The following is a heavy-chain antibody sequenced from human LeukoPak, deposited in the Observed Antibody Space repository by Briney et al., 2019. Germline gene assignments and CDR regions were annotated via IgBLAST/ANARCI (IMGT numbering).Heavy chain of an antibody. Sequence: GGSLRLSCTVSGFTFGDYAMSWFRQAPGKGLEWISFIRSKAYGGTTDYAASVKGRFTISRDDSKSIAYLQMNSLKTEDTAVYYCTREYSGLFDYWGQGTLVTVSS. D-gene: IGHD5-12*01. CDR3: TREYSGLFDY. CDR2: IRSKAYGGTT. CDR1: GFTFGDYA. V-gene: IGHV3-49*03. J-gene: IGHJ4*02.